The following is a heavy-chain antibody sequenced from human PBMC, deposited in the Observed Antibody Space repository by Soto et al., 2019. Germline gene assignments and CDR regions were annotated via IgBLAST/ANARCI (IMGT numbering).Heavy chain of an antibody. D-gene: IGHD6-13*01. CDR2: ISAYNGNT. CDR3: ARAGNSSWYFDY. J-gene: IGHJ4*02. CDR1: GYTVPSYA. Sequence: AGVRVSCKASGYTVPSYAISWVRQAPGQGLECMGCISAYNGNTNYAQKVQGRVTMTTDTSTSTAYMELRSLRSDDTAVYYCARAGNSSWYFDYWGLGILVTVSS. V-gene: IGHV1-18*01.